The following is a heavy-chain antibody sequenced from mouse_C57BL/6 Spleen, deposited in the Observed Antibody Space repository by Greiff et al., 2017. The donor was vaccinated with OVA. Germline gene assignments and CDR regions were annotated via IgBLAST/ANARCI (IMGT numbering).Heavy chain of an antibody. CDR3: ARNLNYGSSYEFAY. D-gene: IGHD1-1*01. Sequence: VQLQQSGPGLVAPSQSLSITCTVSGFSLTSYAISWVRQPPGKGLEWLGVIWTGGGTNYNSALKSRLSISKDNSKSQVFLKMNSLQTDDTARYYCARNLNYGSSYEFAYWGQGTLVTVSA. V-gene: IGHV2-9-1*01. CDR1: GFSLTSYA. J-gene: IGHJ3*01. CDR2: IWTGGGT.